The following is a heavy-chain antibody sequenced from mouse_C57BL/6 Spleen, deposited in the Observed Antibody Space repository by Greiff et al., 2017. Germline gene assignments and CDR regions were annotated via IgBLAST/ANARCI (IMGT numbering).Heavy chain of an antibody. J-gene: IGHJ4*01. V-gene: IGHV1-64*01. CDR2: INPNSGSI. Sequence: QVQLQQPGAELVKPGASVKLSCKASGYTFTSYWMHWVKQRPGQGLEWIGMINPNSGSINYTEKFKSKATLTVDKSYSTAYMQLSSLTSEDSAFYYGSSHYYGSSPNYYAMDYWGQGTSVTVSS. CDR3: SSHYYGSSPNYYAMDY. CDR1: GYTFTSYW. D-gene: IGHD1-1*01.